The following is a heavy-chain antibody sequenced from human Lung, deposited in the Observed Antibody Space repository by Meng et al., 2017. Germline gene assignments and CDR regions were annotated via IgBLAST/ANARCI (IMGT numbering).Heavy chain of an antibody. CDR3: ARFDISSSGRGDY. V-gene: IGHV4-4*02. CDR2: IFHSGST. J-gene: IGHJ4*02. D-gene: IGHD1-26*01. CDR1: GGSITSRTW. Sequence: QVQLQESGPGLVKPSGTLPLTCAVSGGSITSRTWWSWVRQTPGKGLEWFGEIFHSGSTNYNPPLESRVTISVDKSKNQFSLKVYSVTAADTATYYCARFDISSSGRGDYWGQGSLVTVSS.